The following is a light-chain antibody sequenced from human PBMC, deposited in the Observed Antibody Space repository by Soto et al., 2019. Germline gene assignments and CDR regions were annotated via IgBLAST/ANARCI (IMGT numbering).Light chain of an antibody. V-gene: IGKV2-30*01. J-gene: IGKJ5*01. CDR2: KVS. CDR3: MQGTHWPIT. Sequence: DVVMTQSPLSLPVTLGQPASISCRSSHSLVYTDGDTYLNWFQQGPGQSPRRLIYKVSNRDSGVPDRFSGSGSGTDFTLKISRVEAEDVGVYYCMQGTHWPITFGQGTRLEIK. CDR1: HSLVYTDGDTY.